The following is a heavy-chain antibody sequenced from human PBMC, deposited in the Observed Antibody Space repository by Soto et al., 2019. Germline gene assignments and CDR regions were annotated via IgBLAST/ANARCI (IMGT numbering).Heavy chain of an antibody. CDR2: IKEDGREK. Sequence: VGSLRVSCGASGFRFSNSWMSWVRQAPGKGLEWVANIKEDGREKYYVDSVKGRFTVSRDNDKNSLFLQMNVLRAEDTAVYYCARGVSDPQLQWESRYGMDVWGQGTTVTVSS. CDR1: GFRFSNSW. D-gene: IGHD1-26*01. CDR3: ARGVSDPQLQWESRYGMDV. J-gene: IGHJ6*02. V-gene: IGHV3-7*01.